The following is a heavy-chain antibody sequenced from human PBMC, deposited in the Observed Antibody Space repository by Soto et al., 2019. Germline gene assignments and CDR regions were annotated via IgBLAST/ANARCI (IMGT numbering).Heavy chain of an antibody. CDR3: ARQPTLTTPRRFLDS. CDR1: GGSISSGGYY. J-gene: IGHJ5*01. Sequence: PSETLSLTCTVSGGSISSGGYYWSWIRQHPGKGLEWIGYIYYSGSTYYNPSLKSRVTITVDTSKNQFSLQLSSVPAADTAVYYCARQPTLTTPRRFLDSWGHGSLVTVSS. D-gene: IGHD4-17*01. CDR2: IYYSGST. V-gene: IGHV4-31*03.